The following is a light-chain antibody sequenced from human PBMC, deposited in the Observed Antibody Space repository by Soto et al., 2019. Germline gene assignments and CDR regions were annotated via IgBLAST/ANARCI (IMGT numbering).Light chain of an antibody. CDR1: SSNIGAEYD. CDR2: GDN. V-gene: IGLV1-40*01. J-gene: IGLJ1*01. CDR3: QSYDSNLTTFV. Sequence: QSVLTQPRSVSGAPGQRVAISCTGSSSNIGAEYDVHWYQQLPGTAPKRLIYGDNSRPSGVPDRFYGSKSGTSASLAITGLQPEDEADYSGQSYDSNLTTFVFGTGSKGTGL.